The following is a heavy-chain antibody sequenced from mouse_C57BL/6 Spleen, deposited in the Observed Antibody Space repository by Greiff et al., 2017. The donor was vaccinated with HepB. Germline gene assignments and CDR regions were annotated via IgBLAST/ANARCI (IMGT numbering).Heavy chain of an antibody. CDR3: ARGGYGKLWYAMDY. CDR2: INPNNGGT. Sequence: EVQLQQSGPELVKPGASVKMSCKASGYTFTDYNMHWVKQSHGKSLEWIGYINPNNGGTSYNQKFKGKATLTVNKSSSTAYMELRSLTSEDSAVYYCARGGYGKLWYAMDYWGQGTSVTVSS. V-gene: IGHV1-22*01. CDR1: GYTFTDYN. D-gene: IGHD1-1*02. J-gene: IGHJ4*01.